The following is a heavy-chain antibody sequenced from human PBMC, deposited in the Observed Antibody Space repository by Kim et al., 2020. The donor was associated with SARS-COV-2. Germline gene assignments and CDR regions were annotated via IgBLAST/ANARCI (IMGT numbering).Heavy chain of an antibody. J-gene: IGHJ4*02. D-gene: IGHD2-8*02. Sequence: SVKFSCKASGGTFSSYAISWVRQAPGQGLEWMGGIIPIFGTANYAQKFQGRVTITADESTSTAYMELSSLRSEDTAVYYCASLGYCTGGVCFDYWGQGTLVTVSS. CDR2: IIPIFGTA. CDR3: ASLGYCTGGVCFDY. CDR1: GGTFSSYA. V-gene: IGHV1-69*13.